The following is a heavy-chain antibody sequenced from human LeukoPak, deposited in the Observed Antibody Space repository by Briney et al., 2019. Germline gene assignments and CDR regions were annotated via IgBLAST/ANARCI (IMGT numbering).Heavy chain of an antibody. J-gene: IGHJ4*02. D-gene: IGHD2-15*01. CDR1: GFTFSSYA. Sequence: GSLRLSCAASGFTFSSYAMNWVRQAPGKGLEWVSSISSSSSYIYYADSVKGRFTISRDNAKNSLYLQMNSLRAEDTAVYYCARLVVADFIAARSCDYWGQGTLVTVSS. CDR3: ARLVVADFIAARSCDY. V-gene: IGHV3-21*01. CDR2: ISSSSSYI.